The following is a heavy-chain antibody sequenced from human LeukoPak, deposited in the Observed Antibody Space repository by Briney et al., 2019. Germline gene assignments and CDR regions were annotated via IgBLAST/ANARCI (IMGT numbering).Heavy chain of an antibody. CDR3: ARRTVDPTSQHWFDP. Sequence: PSETLSLTCTVSGGSISSYYWSWIRQPPGKGLEWIGYIYYSGSTNYNPSLKSRVTISVDTSKNQFSLKLSSVTAADTAVYYCARRTVDPTSQHWFDPWGQGTLVTVSS. CDR1: GGSISSYY. V-gene: IGHV4-59*08. J-gene: IGHJ5*02. CDR2: IYYSGST. D-gene: IGHD6-19*01.